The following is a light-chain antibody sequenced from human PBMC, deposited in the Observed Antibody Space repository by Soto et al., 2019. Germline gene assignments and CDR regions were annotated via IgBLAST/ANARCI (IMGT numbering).Light chain of an antibody. J-gene: IGLJ1*01. Sequence: QSVLTQPPSVSGAPGQRVTISCTGSSSNIGAGYDVNWYQQLPGTAPKLLIFGDSNRPSGVPDRFSGSKSGTSASLAITGLQADDEADYDCQSYDSRLIGSDVFGAGTKLTVL. CDR2: GDS. CDR3: QSYDSRLIGSDV. CDR1: SSNIGAGYD. V-gene: IGLV1-40*01.